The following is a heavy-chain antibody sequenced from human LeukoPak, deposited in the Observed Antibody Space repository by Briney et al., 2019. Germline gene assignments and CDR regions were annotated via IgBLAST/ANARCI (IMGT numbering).Heavy chain of an antibody. J-gene: IGHJ5*02. Sequence: ASVKVSCKASGYTFTSYGISWVRQAPGQGLEWMGWISAYNSNTNYAQKLQGRVTMTTDTSTSTAYMELRSLRSDDTAVYYCARVRRYCSGGSCYSRLYNWFDPWGQGTLVTVSS. D-gene: IGHD2-15*01. V-gene: IGHV1-18*01. CDR3: ARVRRYCSGGSCYSRLYNWFDP. CDR1: GYTFTSYG. CDR2: ISAYNSNT.